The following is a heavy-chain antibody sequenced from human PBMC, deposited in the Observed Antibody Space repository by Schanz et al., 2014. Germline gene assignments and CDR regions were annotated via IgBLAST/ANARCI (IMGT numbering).Heavy chain of an antibody. J-gene: IGHJ3*02. CDR3: AKGRFGELSAFDI. CDR2: ISGSGGST. V-gene: IGHV3-23*01. D-gene: IGHD3-10*01. CDR1: GFTFSSYS. Sequence: DVHLLESGGGLVQPGGSLRLSCAASGFTFSSYSMNWVRQAPGKGLEWVSAISGSGGSTYYADSVKGRFTISRDNSKNALYLRMNSLRAEDTAVYYCAKGRFGELSAFDIWGEGTMVTVSS.